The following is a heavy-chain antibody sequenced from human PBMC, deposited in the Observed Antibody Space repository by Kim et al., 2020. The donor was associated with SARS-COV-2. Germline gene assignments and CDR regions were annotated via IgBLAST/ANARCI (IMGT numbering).Heavy chain of an antibody. D-gene: IGHD3-3*01. CDR3: AKDSGGVLRFLQWMPYYFDS. CDR1: GFTFSSFG. Sequence: GGSLRLSCAASGFTFSSFGMHWVRQAPGKGLEWVALISYDGSNKYYADSVKGRFTISRDNSKETLFVQMNSLRAEDTAVYYCAKDSGGVLRFLQWMPYYFDSWGHGTLVTVSS. V-gene: IGHV3-30*18. CDR2: ISYDGSNK. J-gene: IGHJ4*01.